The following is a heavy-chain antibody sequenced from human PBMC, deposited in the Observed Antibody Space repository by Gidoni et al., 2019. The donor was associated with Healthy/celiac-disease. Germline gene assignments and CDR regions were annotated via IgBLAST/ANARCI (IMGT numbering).Heavy chain of an antibody. V-gene: IGHV4-39*01. CDR2: IYYSGST. CDR1: GGSISSSRYY. D-gene: IGHD3-10*01. J-gene: IGHJ2*01. CDR3: ARRITMVRGAGFWYFDL. Sequence: QLQLQESAPGLVKPSETLSLTCTVPGGSISSSRYYWGWIRQPPGKGLEWIGCIYYSGSTYYNPSLKSRVTISVDTSKNQYAMKLSSVTAADTAVYYCARRITMVRGAGFWYFDLWGRGTLVTVSS.